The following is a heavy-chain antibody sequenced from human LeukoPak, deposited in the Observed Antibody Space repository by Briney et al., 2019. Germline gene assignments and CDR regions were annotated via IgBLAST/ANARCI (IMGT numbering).Heavy chain of an antibody. CDR1: GFTFSSYE. Sequence: GGSLRLSCAASGFTFSSYEMNWVRQAPGKGLEWVSSISSSSSYIYYADSVKGRFTISRDNAKNSLYLQMNSLRAEDTAVYYCARDLGVWFGELSPFDPWGQGTLVTVSS. CDR3: ARDLGVWFGELSPFDP. J-gene: IGHJ5*02. V-gene: IGHV3-21*01. CDR2: ISSSSSYI. D-gene: IGHD3-10*01.